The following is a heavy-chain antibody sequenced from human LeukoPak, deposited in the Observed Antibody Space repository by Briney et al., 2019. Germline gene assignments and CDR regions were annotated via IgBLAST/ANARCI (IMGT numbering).Heavy chain of an antibody. V-gene: IGHV4-39*01. D-gene: IGHD5-18*01. CDR2: IYYSGST. CDR3: ARQVGYSYAAFDY. Sequence: SETLSLTCTVSGGSISSVGHYWGWIRQPPGKGLEWIGSIYYSGSTYYNSSLDSRVTISVDTSKNQFSLKLISVTATDTAVYYCARQVGYSYAAFDYWGQGTLVTVSS. J-gene: IGHJ4*02. CDR1: GGSISSVGHY.